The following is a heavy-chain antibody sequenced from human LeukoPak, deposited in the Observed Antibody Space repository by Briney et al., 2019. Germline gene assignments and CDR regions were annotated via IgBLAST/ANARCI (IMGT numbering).Heavy chain of an antibody. V-gene: IGHV1-18*01. CDR2: ISVNNGNT. CDR1: GYTFSTYG. Sequence: ASVKVSCKASGYTFSTYGISWVRQAPGQGLEWMGYISVNNGNTKYAQKFQGRVSMTTDTSTATAYMELKNLRSDDTAIYYCARRLYWFESWGQGTLVTVSS. CDR3: ARRLYWFES. J-gene: IGHJ5*01.